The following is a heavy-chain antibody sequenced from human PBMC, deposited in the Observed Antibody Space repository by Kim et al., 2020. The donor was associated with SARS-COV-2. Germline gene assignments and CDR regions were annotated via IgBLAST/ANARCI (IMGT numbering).Heavy chain of an antibody. CDR2: ISSSGSTI. D-gene: IGHD3-9*01. V-gene: IGHV3-11*01. CDR3: ARSQVYYDIFKHGMDV. CDR1: GFTFSDYY. Sequence: GGSLRLSCAASGFTFSDYYMNWIRQAPGKGLEWVSYISSSGSTIYYADSVKGRFTISRDNAKNSLYLQMNSLRAEDTAVYYCARSQVYYDIFKHGMDVWGQGTTVTVSS. J-gene: IGHJ6*02.